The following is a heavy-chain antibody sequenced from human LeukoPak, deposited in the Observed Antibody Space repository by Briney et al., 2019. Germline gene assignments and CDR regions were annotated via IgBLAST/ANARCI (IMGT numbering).Heavy chain of an antibody. CDR2: VHLSGAS. Sequence: ASETLSLTCAASGGSILTTNWWSWVRQPPGKGLEWIGEVHLSGASNYNPSLKSRVNMSIDKSKNQLSLELTSVTAADTAIYYCTRESGAFSPFGFWGQGTLVTVSS. CDR1: GGSILTTNW. V-gene: IGHV4-4*02. D-gene: IGHD1-26*01. CDR3: TRESGAFSPFGF. J-gene: IGHJ4*02.